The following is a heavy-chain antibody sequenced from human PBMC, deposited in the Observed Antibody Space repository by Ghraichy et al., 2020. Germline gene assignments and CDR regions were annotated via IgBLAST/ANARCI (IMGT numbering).Heavy chain of an antibody. D-gene: IGHD2-2*01. CDR2: ISGSGGST. CDR1: GFTFSSYA. Sequence: GGSLRLSCAASGFTFSSYAMNWVRQAPGKGLEWVSTISGSGGSTYYADSVKGRFTISRDNSKNTLYLQMNSLRAEDTAVYYCLVVPAAMLDWFDPWGQGTLVTVSS. CDR3: LVVPAAMLDWFDP. J-gene: IGHJ5*02. V-gene: IGHV3-23*01.